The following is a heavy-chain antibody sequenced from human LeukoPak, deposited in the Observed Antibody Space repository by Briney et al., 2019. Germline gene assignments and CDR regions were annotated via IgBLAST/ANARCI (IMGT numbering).Heavy chain of an antibody. Sequence: GGSLRLSCAASGFTFSSSWMNWVRQAPGKGLEWVANIKPDGSETYYDDSVKGRFTISRDNAKNSLYLQMNSLRAEDTAVYYCFGIFWGQGTLVTVSS. D-gene: IGHD1-14*01. CDR3: FGIF. J-gene: IGHJ4*02. CDR2: IKPDGSET. CDR1: GFTFSSSW. V-gene: IGHV3-7*01.